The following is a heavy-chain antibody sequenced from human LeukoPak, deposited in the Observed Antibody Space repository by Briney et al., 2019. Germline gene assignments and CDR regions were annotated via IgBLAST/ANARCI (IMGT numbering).Heavy chain of an antibody. Sequence: PGGSLRLSCAASGFTFSSYWMSWVRQAPGKGLEWVANIKQDGSEKYYVDSVKGRFTISRDNAKNSLYLQMNSLRAEDTAVYYCAADYYDSSGYAFDYWGQGTLVTVSS. CDR3: AADYYDSSGYAFDY. CDR1: GFTFSSYW. CDR2: IKQDGSEK. V-gene: IGHV3-7*01. J-gene: IGHJ4*02. D-gene: IGHD3-22*01.